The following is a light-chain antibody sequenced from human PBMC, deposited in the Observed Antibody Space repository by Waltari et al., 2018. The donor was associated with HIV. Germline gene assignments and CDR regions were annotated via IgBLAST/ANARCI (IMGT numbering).Light chain of an antibody. J-gene: IGLJ1*01. CDR1: SSNIGSKY. V-gene: IGLV1-47*01. CDR2: RNN. CDR3: AAWDDSLSVVYV. Sequence: QSVLTQPPSASGTPGQRVTIPCSGSSSNIGSKYVYWYQQLPGTAPKLLIYRNNQRPSVVPVRFSGSKSGFSASLANRVLRSECEADYYCAAWDDSLSVVYVFGTGTKVTVL.